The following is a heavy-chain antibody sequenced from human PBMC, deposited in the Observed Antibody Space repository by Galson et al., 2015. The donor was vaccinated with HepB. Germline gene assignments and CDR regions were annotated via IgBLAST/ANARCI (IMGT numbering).Heavy chain of an antibody. V-gene: IGHV3-23*01. CDR1: GFAFSSYA. D-gene: IGHD1-26*01. CDR3: ARDERGRKYVAGTTGGPAW. J-gene: IGHJ4*02. CDR2: VTGNGDST. Sequence: SLRLSCAASGFAFSSYAMTWFRQAPGKGLEWVSTVTGNGDSTFYSDSAKGRFTVSRDNSKNALYLHMTSLRAEGTATYYCARDERGRKYVAGTTGGPAWWGQGTLVTVSS.